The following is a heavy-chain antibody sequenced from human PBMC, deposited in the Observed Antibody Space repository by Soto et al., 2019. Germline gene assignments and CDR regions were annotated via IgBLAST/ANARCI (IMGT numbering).Heavy chain of an antibody. D-gene: IGHD3-10*01. CDR3: ARDRTLRGVHYYYGMDV. CDR2: IYYSGST. CDR1: GGSVSSGSYY. J-gene: IGHJ6*02. V-gene: IGHV4-61*01. Sequence: LSLTCTVSGGSVSSGSYYWSWIRQPPGKGLEWIGYIYYSGSTNYNPSLKSRVTISVDTSKNQFSLKLSSVTAADTAVYYCARDRTLRGVHYYYGMDVWGQGTTVTVSS.